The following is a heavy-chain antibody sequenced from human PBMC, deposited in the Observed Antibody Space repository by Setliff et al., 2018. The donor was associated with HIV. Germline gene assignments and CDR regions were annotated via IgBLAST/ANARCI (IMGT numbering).Heavy chain of an antibody. V-gene: IGHV4-34*01. Sequence: SETLSLTCAVYGGSFSGYYWSWIRQPPGKGLEWIGEINHSGSTNYNPSLKSRVTISEDTSKNQFSLKLSSVTAADTAVYYCARGPLLLYYWGQGTLVTVSS. J-gene: IGHJ4*02. CDR3: ARGPLLLYY. CDR2: INHSGST. D-gene: IGHD2-15*01. CDR1: GGSFSGYY.